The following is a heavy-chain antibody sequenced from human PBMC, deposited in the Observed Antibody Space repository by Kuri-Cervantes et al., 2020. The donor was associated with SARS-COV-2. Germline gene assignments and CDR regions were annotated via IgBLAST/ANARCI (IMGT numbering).Heavy chain of an antibody. CDR1: GYTLTELS. CDR3: ASGYILTGYYMAHYYYYGMDV. Sequence: ASVKVSCKVSGYTLTELSMHWVRQAPGQGLEWMGWMNPNSGNTGYAQKFQGRVTMTRNTSISTAYMELSSLRSEDTAVYYCASGYILTGYYMAHYYYYGMDVWGQGTTVTVSS. J-gene: IGHJ6*02. CDR2: MNPNSGNT. D-gene: IGHD3-9*01. V-gene: IGHV1-8*01.